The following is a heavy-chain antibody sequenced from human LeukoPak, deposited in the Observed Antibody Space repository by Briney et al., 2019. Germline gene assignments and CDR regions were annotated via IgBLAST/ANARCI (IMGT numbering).Heavy chain of an antibody. J-gene: IGHJ4*02. V-gene: IGHV4-38-2*01. D-gene: IGHD1-14*01. CDR3: TRFSTASSRPAYY. CDR2: IYHSGIT. CDR1: GYSISSGYY. Sequence: PSETLSLTCAVSGYSISSGYYWGWIRQSPGKGLEWIGNIYHSGITHYNPSLQGRITLSVDTFKNQFSLNLSSVTAADTAVYYCTRFSTASSRPAYYWGQGTLVIVSS.